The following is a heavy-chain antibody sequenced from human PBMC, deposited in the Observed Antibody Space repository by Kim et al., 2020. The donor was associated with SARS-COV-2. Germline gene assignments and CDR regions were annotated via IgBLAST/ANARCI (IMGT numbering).Heavy chain of an antibody. D-gene: IGHD5-12*01. CDR3: AWGYSGYDLNY. V-gene: IGHV4-59*13. CDR2: IYYSGST. Sequence: SETLSLTCTASGGSISSYYWSWIRQPPGKGLEWIGYIYYSGSTNYNPSLKSRVTISVDTSKNQFSLKLSSVTAADTAVYYCAWGYSGYDLNYWGQGTLVTVSS. CDR1: GGSISSYY. J-gene: IGHJ4*02.